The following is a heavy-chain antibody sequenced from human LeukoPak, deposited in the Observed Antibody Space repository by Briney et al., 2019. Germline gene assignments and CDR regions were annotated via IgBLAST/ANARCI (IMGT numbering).Heavy chain of an antibody. Sequence: ASVKVSCKASGYTFTSYYMHWVRQAPGQGLEWMGIINHSGGSTSYAQKFQGRVTMTSDTSTSTVYVELSSLRSEDTAVYYCARDEAWSDTGMVTFIDYWGQGTLVTVSS. CDR2: INHSGGST. V-gene: IGHV1-46*01. CDR1: GYTFTSYY. J-gene: IGHJ4*02. D-gene: IGHD5-18*01. CDR3: ARDEAWSDTGMVTFIDY.